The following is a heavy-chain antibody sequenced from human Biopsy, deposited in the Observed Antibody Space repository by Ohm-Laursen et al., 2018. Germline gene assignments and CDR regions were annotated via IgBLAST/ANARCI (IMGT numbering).Heavy chain of an antibody. Sequence: RSLRLSCAASGFKFDNTAMHWVRQGPGKGLEWVAGISWSSDSITYAKSVTGRFTISRDNGENSLYLQMNSLRPEDTALYYCTKNTQWEGSGYLDAFHIWGHGAMVTVSS. D-gene: IGHD3-22*01. CDR3: TKNTQWEGSGYLDAFHI. V-gene: IGHV3-9*01. CDR1: GFKFDNTA. CDR2: ISWSSDSI. J-gene: IGHJ3*02.